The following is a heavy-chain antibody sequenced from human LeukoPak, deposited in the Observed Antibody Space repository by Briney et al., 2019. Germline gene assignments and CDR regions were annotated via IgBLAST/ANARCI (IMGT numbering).Heavy chain of an antibody. D-gene: IGHD3-22*01. CDR1: GFTFSSYW. J-gene: IGHJ3*02. Sequence: GGSLRLSCAASGFTFSSYWMHWVRQAPGKGLVWVSRINSDGSSTDYADSVKGRFTISRDNAKNTLYLQMNSLRAEDTAVYYCVKDQWERYYDSSGYSLVSAFDIWGQGTMVTVSS. CDR3: VKDQWERYYDSSGYSLVSAFDI. CDR2: INSDGSST. V-gene: IGHV3-74*01.